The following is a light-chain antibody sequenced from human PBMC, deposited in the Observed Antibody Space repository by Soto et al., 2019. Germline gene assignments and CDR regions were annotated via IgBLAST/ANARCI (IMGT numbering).Light chain of an antibody. CDR3: SSYTSSSTYV. V-gene: IGLV2-14*01. CDR1: SSDVGGYNY. CDR2: EVS. J-gene: IGLJ1*01. Sequence: QSVLTQPASVSGSPGQSITISCTGTSSDVGGYNYVSWYQQHPGKAPKRMIYEVSNRPSGVSNRFSGSKSGNTASLTISGLQAEDEADYYCSSYTSSSTYVFGTGTKLTVL.